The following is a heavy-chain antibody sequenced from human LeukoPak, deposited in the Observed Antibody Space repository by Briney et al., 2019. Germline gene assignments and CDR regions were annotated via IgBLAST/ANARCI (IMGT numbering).Heavy chain of an antibody. CDR3: ARDMGGSGSPNWFDP. CDR1: GGSISSSSYY. D-gene: IGHD3-10*01. V-gene: IGHV4-39*07. CDR2: IYYSGST. Sequence: SETLSLTCTVSGGSISSSSYYWGWIRQPPGKGLEWIGSIYYSGSTYYNSSLKSRVTISVDTSKNQFSLKLSSVTAADTAVYYCARDMGGSGSPNWFDPWGQGTLVTVSS. J-gene: IGHJ5*02.